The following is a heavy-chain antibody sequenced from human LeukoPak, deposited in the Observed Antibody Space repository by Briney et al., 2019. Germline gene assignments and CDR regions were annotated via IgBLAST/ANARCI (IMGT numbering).Heavy chain of an antibody. J-gene: IGHJ5*02. CDR2: ISSSGSDI. V-gene: IGHV3-48*03. D-gene: IGHD2-2*01. CDR1: GFNFSNYE. Sequence: GGSLRLSCSASGFNFSNYEMHWVRQAPAKGLEWVSYISSSGSDIYYADSVKGRFTISRDNAKNSLYLHTNSLRPEDTAVYYCARAMPHDNWFDPWGQGSLVTVSS. CDR3: ARAMPHDNWFDP.